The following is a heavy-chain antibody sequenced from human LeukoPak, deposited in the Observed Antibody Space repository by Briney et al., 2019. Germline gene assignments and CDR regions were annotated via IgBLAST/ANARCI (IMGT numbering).Heavy chain of an antibody. D-gene: IGHD3-10*01. CDR2: VSSSGDYT. CDR3: AKEKYAYGSRGFDY. V-gene: IGHV3-23*01. J-gene: IGHJ4*02. CDR1: QFTSSYYA. Sequence: GGSLRLSCSASQFTSSYYAMTWVRQAPGKGLEWVSGVSSSGDYTYYADSVKGRFTISRDNSKNTLYLQLNSLRVEDTAVYYCAKEKYAYGSRGFDYWGQGTLVTVSS.